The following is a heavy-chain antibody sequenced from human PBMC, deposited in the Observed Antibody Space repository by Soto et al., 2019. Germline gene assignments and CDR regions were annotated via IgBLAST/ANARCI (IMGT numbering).Heavy chain of an antibody. CDR1: GFTFSSYA. CDR3: ARAAKMKRITMVRGVPGYFDY. CDR2: ISYDGSNK. V-gene: IGHV3-30-3*01. D-gene: IGHD3-10*01. Sequence: GGSLRLSCAASGFTFSSYAMHWVRHAPGKGLEWVAVISYDGSNKYYADSVEGRFTISRDNSKNTLYLQMNSLRAEDTAVYYCARAAKMKRITMVRGVPGYFDYWGQGTLVTVSS. J-gene: IGHJ4*02.